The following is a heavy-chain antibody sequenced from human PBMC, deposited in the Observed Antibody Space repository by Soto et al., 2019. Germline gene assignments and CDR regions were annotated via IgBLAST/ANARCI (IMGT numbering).Heavy chain of an antibody. CDR3: ATLGHYDFWSGFRKGNWFDP. CDR2: INHSGST. V-gene: IGHV4-34*01. D-gene: IGHD3-3*01. CDR1: GGSFIGYY. Sequence: QVQLQQWGAGLLKPSETVSLTCAVYGGSFIGYYGTWIRQPPGKGLEWIGEINHSGSTNYNPSLKSRLPISADPSKNQFSLRLSSVTAADTAVYYCATLGHYDFWSGFRKGNWFDPWGQGTLVTVSS. J-gene: IGHJ5*02.